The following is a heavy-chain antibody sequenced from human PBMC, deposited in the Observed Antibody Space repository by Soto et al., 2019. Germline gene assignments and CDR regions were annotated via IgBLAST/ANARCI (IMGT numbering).Heavy chain of an antibody. CDR3: ARAMVRGKNHYGTDV. J-gene: IGHJ6*02. CDR2: IYPGDSDT. CDR1: GYSFTTYC. D-gene: IGHD3-10*01. V-gene: IGHV5-51*01. Sequence: GESLKISCKGSGYSFTTYCIGWVRQMPGKGLERMGIIYPGDSDTRYSPSFQGQVTISADKSISTAYLQWSSLKASDTAMYYCARAMVRGKNHYGTDVWGQGTTVTVSS.